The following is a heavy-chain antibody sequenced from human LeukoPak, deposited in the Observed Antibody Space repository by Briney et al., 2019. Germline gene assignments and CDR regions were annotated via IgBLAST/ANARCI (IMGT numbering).Heavy chain of an antibody. CDR3: AKYGFGYYDILTGYFDY. J-gene: IGHJ4*02. Sequence: GGSLRLSCAASGFTFSSYAMSWVRQAPGKGLEWVSAISGSGGSTYYADSVKGRFTISRDNSKNTLYLQMNSLRAEDTAVYYCAKYGFGYYDILTGYFDYWGQGTLVTVSS. CDR1: GFTFSSYA. CDR2: ISGSGGST. D-gene: IGHD3-9*01. V-gene: IGHV3-23*01.